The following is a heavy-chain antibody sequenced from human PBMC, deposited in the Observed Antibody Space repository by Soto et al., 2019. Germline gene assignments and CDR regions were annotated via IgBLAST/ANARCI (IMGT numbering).Heavy chain of an antibody. CDR2: ISAYNGNT. V-gene: IGHV1-18*04. D-gene: IGHD3-22*01. CDR3: ARHSLDSSDTSGYYYWFDT. Sequence: ASVKVSCKASGYTFTSYGISWVRQAPGQGLEWMGWISAYNGNTNYAQKLQGRVTMTTDTSTSTAYMELRSLRSDDTAVYYCARHSLDSSDTSGYYYWFDTWGQGTLVTVSS. CDR1: GYTFTSYG. J-gene: IGHJ5*02.